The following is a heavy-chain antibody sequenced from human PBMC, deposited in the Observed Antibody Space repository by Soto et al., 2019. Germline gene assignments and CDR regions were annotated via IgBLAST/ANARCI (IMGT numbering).Heavy chain of an antibody. CDR3: AHRLGLEGYSSSWYQINWFDP. J-gene: IGHJ5*02. CDR2: IYWNDDK. D-gene: IGHD6-13*01. Sequence: SGPTLVKPTQTLTLTCTFSGFSLSTSGVGVGWIRQPPGKALEWLALIYWNDDKRYSPSLKSRLTITKDTSKNQVVLTMTNMDPVDTATYYCAHRLGLEGYSSSWYQINWFDPWGQGTLVTVSS. V-gene: IGHV2-5*01. CDR1: GFSLSTSGVG.